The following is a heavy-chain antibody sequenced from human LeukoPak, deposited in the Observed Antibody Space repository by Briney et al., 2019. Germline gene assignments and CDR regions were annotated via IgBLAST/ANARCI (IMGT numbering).Heavy chain of an antibody. D-gene: IGHD3-22*01. J-gene: IGHJ4*02. Sequence: PSETLSLTCTVSGGSISSSYWSWIRQPAGKGLEWIGRIYSGGSTNYNPSLKSRVTMSVDTSKNQFSLKLSSVTAADTAMYYCAIYYYDSSDRSDYWGQGTLVTVSS. CDR2: IYSGGST. CDR3: AIYYYDSSDRSDY. CDR1: GGSISSSY. V-gene: IGHV4-4*07.